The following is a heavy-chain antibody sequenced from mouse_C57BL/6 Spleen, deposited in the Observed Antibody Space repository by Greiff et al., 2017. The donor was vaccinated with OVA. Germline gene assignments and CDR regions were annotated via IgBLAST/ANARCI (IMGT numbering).Heavy chain of an antibody. J-gene: IGHJ2*01. CDR3: ARVPYYYGSSYFDY. CDR1: GFTFSSYA. D-gene: IGHD1-1*01. Sequence: EVKLVESGGGLVKPGGSLKLSCAASGFTFSSYAMSWVRQTPEKRLEWVATISDGGSYTYYPANVKGRFTISRDNAKNNLYLQMSKRKSEDTAMYYCARVPYYYGSSYFDYWGQGTTLTVSS. V-gene: IGHV5-4*03. CDR2: ISDGGSYT.